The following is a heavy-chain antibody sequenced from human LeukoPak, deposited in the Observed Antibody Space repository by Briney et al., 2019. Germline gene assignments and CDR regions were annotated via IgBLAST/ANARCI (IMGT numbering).Heavy chain of an antibody. D-gene: IGHD3-9*01. J-gene: IGHJ5*02. CDR2: INPDSGDT. CDR3: SRDFDYLCYPGNDH. Sequence: ASAKVSCKSSGYTFIGYYIHWVRQAPGQGLESMGWINPDSGDTNYAQKFQGRITMTRDTSVTTAFMELSRLRSDDTAVYYCSRDFDYLCYPGNDHWGQGTLVTVSS. CDR1: GYTFIGYY. V-gene: IGHV1-2*02.